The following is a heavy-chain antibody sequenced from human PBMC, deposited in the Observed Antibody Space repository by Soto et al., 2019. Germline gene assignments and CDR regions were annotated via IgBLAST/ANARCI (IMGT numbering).Heavy chain of an antibody. V-gene: IGHV3-11*01. CDR3: ARASSSGWYDDY. Sequence: PGGSLRLSCAASGFTFSDYYMSWIRQAPGKGLEWVSYISSSGSTIYYADSMKGRFTISRDNAKNSLYLQMNSLRAEDTAVYYCARASSSGWYDDYWGQGTLVTVSS. CDR1: GFTFSDYY. D-gene: IGHD6-19*01. J-gene: IGHJ4*02. CDR2: ISSSGSTI.